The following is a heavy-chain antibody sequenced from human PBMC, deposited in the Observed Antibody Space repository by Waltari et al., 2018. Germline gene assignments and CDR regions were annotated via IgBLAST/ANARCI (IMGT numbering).Heavy chain of an antibody. Sequence: QVQLVQSGAEVKKPGASVTVSCKASGYPFPSYYIHLLRPPPGQGLEWMGIINPSGGSTSYEQKFQGRVTMTRDTSTSTVYMELSSLRSEDTAVYYCASAGYSYGGGFDYWGQGTLVTVSS. CDR2: INPSGGST. CDR3: ASAGYSYGGGFDY. CDR1: GYPFPSYY. J-gene: IGHJ4*02. V-gene: IGHV1-46*01. D-gene: IGHD5-18*01.